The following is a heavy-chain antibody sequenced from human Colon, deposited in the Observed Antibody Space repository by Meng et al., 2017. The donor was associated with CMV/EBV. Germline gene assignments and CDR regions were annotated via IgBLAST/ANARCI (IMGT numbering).Heavy chain of an antibody. J-gene: IGHJ4*02. D-gene: IGHD2-2*01. CDR3: ARGALKYQLLY. CDR2: IYYSGST. V-gene: IGHV4-61*01. CDR1: GGSVSSGSYY. Sequence: SETLSLTCTVSGGSVSSGSYYWSWIRQPPGKGLEWIGYIYYSGSTNYNPSLKSRVTISVDTSKNQFSLKLSSVTAADTAVYYCARGALKYQLLYWGQGTLVTVSS.